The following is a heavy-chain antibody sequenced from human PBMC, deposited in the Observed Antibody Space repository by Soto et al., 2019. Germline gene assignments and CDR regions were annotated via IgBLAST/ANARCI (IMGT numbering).Heavy chain of an antibody. Sequence: PGGSLRLSCEASGFAFSSYAFNWVRQAPGKGLRWVSGITGGGDGTYYADSVKGRFTISRDNSKHTLYLQMTSLRAEDTAIYYCAKSTYYDLLTGYDAFDMWGQGTMVTVSS. CDR1: GFAFSSYA. J-gene: IGHJ3*02. CDR3: AKSTYYDLLTGYDAFDM. CDR2: ITGGGDGT. V-gene: IGHV3-23*01. D-gene: IGHD3-9*01.